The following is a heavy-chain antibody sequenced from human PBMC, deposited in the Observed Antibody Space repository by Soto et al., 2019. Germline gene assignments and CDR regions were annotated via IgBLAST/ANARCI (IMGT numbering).Heavy chain of an antibody. V-gene: IGHV1-46*01. CDR3: ASEAIVARAPTCMYV. CDR2: INPGYPAGRST. CDR1: GYTITTFF. D-gene: IGHD2-15*01. J-gene: IGHJ6*04. Sequence: GASVKVSCKASGYTITTFFMHWVRQAPGQGLEWMGVINPGYPAGRSTTYAQKFQGRVTMTTDTSTSTVYMELSRLRSDDTAVYFCASEAIVARAPTCMYVWGKGTTVTVSS.